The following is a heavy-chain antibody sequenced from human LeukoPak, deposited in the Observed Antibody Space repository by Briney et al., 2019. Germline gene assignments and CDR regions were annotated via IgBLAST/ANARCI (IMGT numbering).Heavy chain of an antibody. J-gene: IGHJ4*02. CDR1: GYTFITYF. Sequence: LGASVNASCKASGYTFITYFIHWVRQAPGQGLEWMGWINPNTGGTNYAQKFQGSVTMTRDTSISTAYMELSRLRSDDTAVYYCAIRGYSGYDYDYWGQGTLVTVSS. CDR3: AIRGYSGYDYDY. D-gene: IGHD5-12*01. V-gene: IGHV1-2*03. CDR2: INPNTGGT.